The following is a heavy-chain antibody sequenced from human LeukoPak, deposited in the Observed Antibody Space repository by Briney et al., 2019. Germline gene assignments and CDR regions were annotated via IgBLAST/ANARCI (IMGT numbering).Heavy chain of an antibody. V-gene: IGHV3-30*01. D-gene: IGHD6-13*01. CDR3: ARPGFWGRNSCSWGGFDY. J-gene: IGHJ4*02. CDR1: GFTFSSYA. Sequence: GRSLRLSCAASGFTFSSYAMHWVRQAPGKGLEWVAVISYDGSNKYYADPVKRRFTISRDNSKNTLYLQMNSLRAEDTAVYYCARPGFWGRNSCSWGGFDYWGQGTLVTVS. CDR2: ISYDGSNK.